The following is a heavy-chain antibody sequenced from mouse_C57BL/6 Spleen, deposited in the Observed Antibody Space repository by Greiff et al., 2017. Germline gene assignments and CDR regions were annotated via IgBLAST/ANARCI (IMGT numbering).Heavy chain of an antibody. Sequence: EVKVEESGGGLVQPGGSMKLSCVASGFTFSNYWMNWVRQSPEKGLEWVAQIRLKSDNYATHYAESVKGRFTISRDDSKSSVYLQMDNLRAEDTGIYYCTVYRFAYWGQGTLVTVSA. CDR2: IRLKSDNYAT. V-gene: IGHV6-3*01. D-gene: IGHD2-1*01. CDR3: TVYRFAY. J-gene: IGHJ3*01. CDR1: GFTFSNYW.